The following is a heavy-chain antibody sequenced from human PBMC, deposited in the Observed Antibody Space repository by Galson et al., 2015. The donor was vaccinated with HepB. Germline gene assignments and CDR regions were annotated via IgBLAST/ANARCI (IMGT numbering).Heavy chain of an antibody. J-gene: IGHJ4*02. CDR2: ISYDGSNK. Sequence: LRLSCAASGFTFSSYGMHWVRQAPGKGLEWVAVISYDGSNKYYADSVKGRFTISRDNSKNTLYLQMNSLRAEDTAVYYCAKDLYYYDSSAHPPLDYWGQGTLVTVSS. CDR1: GFTFSSYG. V-gene: IGHV3-30*18. CDR3: AKDLYYYDSSAHPPLDY. D-gene: IGHD3-22*01.